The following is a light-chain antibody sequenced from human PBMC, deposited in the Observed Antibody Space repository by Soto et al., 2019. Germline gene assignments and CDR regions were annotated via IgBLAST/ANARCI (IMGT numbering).Light chain of an antibody. V-gene: IGLV1-51*01. J-gene: IGLJ2*01. Sequence: QSVLPQPPSVSAAPGQKVTLSCSGSSSNIGNNYVSWYQQLPGTAPKLLIYDNNKRPSGIPDRFSGSKSGTSATLGITGLQTGDEADYYCGTWDSSLSAGVFGGGTKLTVL. CDR1: SSNIGNNY. CDR3: GTWDSSLSAGV. CDR2: DNN.